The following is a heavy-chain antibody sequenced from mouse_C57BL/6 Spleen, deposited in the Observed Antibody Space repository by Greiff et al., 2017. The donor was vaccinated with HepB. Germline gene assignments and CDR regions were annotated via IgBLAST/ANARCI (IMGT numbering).Heavy chain of an antibody. V-gene: IGHV1-26*01. CDR2: INPNNGGT. CDR1: GYTFTDYY. J-gene: IGHJ4*01. D-gene: IGHD2-5*01. Sequence: VQLQQSGPELVKPGASVKISCKASGYTFTDYYMNWVKQSHGKSLEWIGDINPNNGGTSYNQKFKGKATLTVDKSSSTAYMELRSLTSEDSAVYYCARYSNYGGGAMDYWGQGTSVTVSS. CDR3: ARYSNYGGGAMDY.